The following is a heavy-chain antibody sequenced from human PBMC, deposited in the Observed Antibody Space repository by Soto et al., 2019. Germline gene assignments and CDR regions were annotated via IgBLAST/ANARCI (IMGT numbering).Heavy chain of an antibody. D-gene: IGHD3-22*01. Sequence: SETLSLTCTVSGGSISSSSYYWGWIRQPPGKGLEWIGSIYYSGSAYFHPSLKSRVTISVDTSKNHFSLKLSSVTAADTAVYSCARQTPLPYNVRSGLFIYYCGQQTLVPVSS. CDR2: IYYSGSA. V-gene: IGHV4-39*01. J-gene: IGHJ4*02. CDR3: ARQTPLPYNVRSGLFIYY. CDR1: GGSISSSSYY.